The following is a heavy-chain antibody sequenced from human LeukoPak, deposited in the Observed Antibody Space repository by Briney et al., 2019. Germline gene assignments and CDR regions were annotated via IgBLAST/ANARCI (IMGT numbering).Heavy chain of an antibody. CDR2: IYYSGST. CDR3: ARMKSNYYDSSGYYDPNFDY. CDR1: GGSISSYY. V-gene: IGHV4-59*01. D-gene: IGHD3-22*01. J-gene: IGHJ4*02. Sequence: SSETLSLTCTVPGGSISSYYWSWIRQPTGKGLEWIGYIYYSGSTNYNPSLKSRVTISVDTSKNQFSLKLSSVTAADTAVYYCARMKSNYYDSSGYYDPNFDYWGQGTLVTVSS.